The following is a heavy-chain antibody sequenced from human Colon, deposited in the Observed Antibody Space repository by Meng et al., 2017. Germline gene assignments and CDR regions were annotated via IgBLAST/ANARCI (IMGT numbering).Heavy chain of an antibody. Sequence: GESLKISCAASGFIFSNYYMVWVRQPPGKGLVLVSDISSDGSSARDADSVRGRFTTSRDNAKNTLYLQMNSLGVEDTAVYYCARDLGITVTGPYNDVFDIWGQGTMVTVSS. CDR1: GFIFSNYY. CDR3: ARDLGITVTGPYNDVFDI. V-gene: IGHV3-74*01. J-gene: IGHJ3*02. CDR2: ISSDGSSA. D-gene: IGHD6-19*01.